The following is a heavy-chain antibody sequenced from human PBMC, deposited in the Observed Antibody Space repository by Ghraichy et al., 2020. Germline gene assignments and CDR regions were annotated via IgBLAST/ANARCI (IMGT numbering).Heavy chain of an antibody. CDR3: ARLMYEVAGKSPSAYRHFDL. V-gene: IGHV4-59*01. CDR2: IFSSGNT. CDR1: GDSMSGYY. D-gene: IGHD6-19*01. J-gene: IGHJ2*01. Sequence: SETLSLTCTVSGDSMSGYYWNWIRQPPGKGLEWIGYIFSSGNTLYNPSLKSRVTISIDTSRNQFSLKLSSVTAADTAVYFCARLMYEVAGKSPSAYRHFDLWGRGTLVTVSP.